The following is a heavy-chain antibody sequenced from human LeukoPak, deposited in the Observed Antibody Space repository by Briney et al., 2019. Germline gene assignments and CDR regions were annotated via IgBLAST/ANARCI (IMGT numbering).Heavy chain of an antibody. V-gene: IGHV3-48*02. CDR3: TRDPHALDY. Sequence: GGSLRLSCAASGFTFSTYSMNWVRQAPGKGLEWVSYIRGGGSPIYYADSVKGRFTISRANAKNSLYLQMNSLRDEDTAVYYCTRDPHALDYWGQGTLVTVSS. CDR1: GFTFSTYS. CDR2: IRGGGSPI. J-gene: IGHJ4*02.